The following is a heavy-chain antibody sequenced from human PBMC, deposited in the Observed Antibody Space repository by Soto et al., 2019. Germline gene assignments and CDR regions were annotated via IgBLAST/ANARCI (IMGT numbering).Heavy chain of an antibody. CDR2: INAGNGNT. J-gene: IGHJ6*02. V-gene: IGHV1-3*01. Sequence: GASVKVSCKASGSTFTSYAMHWVRQAPGQRLEWMGWINAGNGNTKYSQKFQGRVTITRDTSASTAYMELSSLRSEDTAVYYCARGGSIGGATTYYYYYGMDVWGQGTTVTVSS. CDR1: GSTFTSYA. D-gene: IGHD1-26*01. CDR3: ARGGSIGGATTYYYYYGMDV.